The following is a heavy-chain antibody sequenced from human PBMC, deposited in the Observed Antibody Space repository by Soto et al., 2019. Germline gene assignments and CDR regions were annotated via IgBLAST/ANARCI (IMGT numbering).Heavy chain of an antibody. Sequence: QVQLVQSGAEVKKPGSSVKVSCKASGDTFSNSAISWVRQAPGQGLEWMGGIITFFGTENYAQKFQGRVTITADESTSTSYMELSSLRSGDSAVYYCAREKAATGPLHYWGQGTLVTVSS. J-gene: IGHJ4*02. CDR2: IITFFGTE. D-gene: IGHD6-13*01. CDR1: GDTFSNSA. V-gene: IGHV1-69*01. CDR3: AREKAATGPLHY.